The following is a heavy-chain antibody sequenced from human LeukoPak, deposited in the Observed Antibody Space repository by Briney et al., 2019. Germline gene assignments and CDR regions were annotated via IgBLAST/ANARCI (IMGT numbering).Heavy chain of an antibody. V-gene: IGHV3-23*01. J-gene: IGHJ3*02. CDR1: GFTVSSNY. CDR3: ARDRIVGATDAFVI. CDR2: ISGSGGST. Sequence: PGGSLRLSCAASGFTVSSNYMSWVRQAPGKGLEWVSAISGSGGSTYYADSVKGRFTISRDNSKNTLYLQMDSLRAEDTAVYYCARDRIVGATDAFVIWGQRTMVTVSS. D-gene: IGHD1-26*01.